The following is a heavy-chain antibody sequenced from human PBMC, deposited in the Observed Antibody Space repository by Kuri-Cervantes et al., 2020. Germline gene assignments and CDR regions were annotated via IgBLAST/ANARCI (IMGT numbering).Heavy chain of an antibody. J-gene: IGHJ4*02. Sequence: KVSCKGSGYSFTSYWIGWVRQMPGKGLEWMGIIYPGDSDTRYSPSSQGQVTISADKSISTAYLQWSSLKASDTAMYYCARHMGGSYPNFDYWGQGTLVTVSS. CDR3: ARHMGGSYPNFDY. V-gene: IGHV5-51*01. D-gene: IGHD1-26*01. CDR1: GYSFTSYW. CDR2: IYPGDSDT.